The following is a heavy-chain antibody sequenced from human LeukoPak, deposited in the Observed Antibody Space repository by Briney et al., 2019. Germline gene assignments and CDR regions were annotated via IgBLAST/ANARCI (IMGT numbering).Heavy chain of an antibody. V-gene: IGHV3-53*01. J-gene: IGHJ4*02. D-gene: IGHD3-22*01. CDR3: VRGRGYYDSSGYYPYYFDY. Sequence: PGGSLRLSCAASGFTVSSNYMSWVRQAPGKGLEWVSVIYSGGSTYYADSVKGRFTISRDNSKNTLHFQMNSLRAEDTAVYYCVRGRGYYDSSGYYPYYFDYWGQGTLVTVSS. CDR1: GFTVSSNY. CDR2: IYSGGST.